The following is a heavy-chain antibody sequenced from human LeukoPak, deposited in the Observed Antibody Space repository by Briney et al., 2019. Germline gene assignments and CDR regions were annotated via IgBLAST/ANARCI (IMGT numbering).Heavy chain of an antibody. V-gene: IGHV4-30-4*01. J-gene: IGHJ4*02. CDR3: ARVSASDPSKNYFDY. Sequence: PSETLSLTCTVSGGSISSGDYYWSWIRQPPGKGLEWIGYIYYSGSTYYNPSLKSRVTIPVDTSKNQFSLKLSSVTAADTAVYYCARVSASDPSKNYFDYWGQGTLVTVSS. CDR1: GGSISSGDYY. CDR2: IYYSGST. D-gene: IGHD4/OR15-4a*01.